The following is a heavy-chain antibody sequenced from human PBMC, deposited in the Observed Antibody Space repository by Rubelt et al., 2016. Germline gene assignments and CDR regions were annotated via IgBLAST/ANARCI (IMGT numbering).Heavy chain of an antibody. V-gene: IGHV4-34*01. CDR2: INHNGST. D-gene: IGHD6-19*01. Sequence: QVQLQQWGAGLLKPSETLSLTCAVYGGSFSGYYWSWIRQPPGKGLEWIGEINHNGSTNYNPSLKSRVTISVDTSKNQFSLKLSSVTAADTAVYYCARVSGWYRAPGQDFDYWGQGTLVTVSS. CDR3: ARVSGWYRAPGQDFDY. CDR1: GGSFSGYY. J-gene: IGHJ4*02.